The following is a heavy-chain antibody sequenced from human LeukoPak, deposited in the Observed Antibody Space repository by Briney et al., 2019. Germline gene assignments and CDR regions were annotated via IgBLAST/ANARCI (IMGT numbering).Heavy chain of an antibody. CDR2: IYYSGST. CDR1: GGSISSGGYY. J-gene: IGHJ6*02. Sequence: SQTLSLTCTVSGGSISSGGYYWSWIRQHPGKRLEWIGYIYYSGSTYYNPSLKSRVTISVDTSKNQFSLKLSSVTAADTAVYYCARDSRVTGTSGSWYYYYGMDVWGQGTTITVSS. V-gene: IGHV4-31*03. D-gene: IGHD1-7*01. CDR3: ARDSRVTGTSGSWYYYYGMDV.